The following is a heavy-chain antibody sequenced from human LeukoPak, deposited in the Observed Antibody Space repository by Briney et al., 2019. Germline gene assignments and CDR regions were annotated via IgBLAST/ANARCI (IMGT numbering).Heavy chain of an antibody. CDR3: ARAPEWELRYFDY. CDR2: IKQDGSEK. J-gene: IGHJ4*02. D-gene: IGHD1-26*01. CDR1: GFTFSSYW. Sequence: GGSLRLSCAASGFTFSSYWMSWVRQAPGKGLEWVANIKQDGSEKYYVDSVKGRFTISRDNAKSSLYLQMNSLRAEDTAVYYCARAPEWELRYFDYWGQGTLVTVSS. V-gene: IGHV3-7*01.